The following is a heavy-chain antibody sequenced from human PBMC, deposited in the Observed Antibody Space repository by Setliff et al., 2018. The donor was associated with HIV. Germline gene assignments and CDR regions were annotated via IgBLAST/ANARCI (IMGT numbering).Heavy chain of an antibody. D-gene: IGHD5-12*01. J-gene: IGHJ5*02. V-gene: IGHV1-2*06. CDR3: ARAHFLVAMTRNWFDP. Sequence: ASVKVSCKATGYTFTDFYIHWVRQAPGQGLEWIGRINPKSGVADYLKKFQGRVTMTTDTSTNTAHMELIRPRFDDTAVYYCARAHFLVAMTRNWFDPWGQGTLVTVS. CDR1: GYTFTDFY. CDR2: INPKSGVA.